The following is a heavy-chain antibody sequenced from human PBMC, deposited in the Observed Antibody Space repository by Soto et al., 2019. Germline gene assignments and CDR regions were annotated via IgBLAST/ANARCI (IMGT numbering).Heavy chain of an antibody. D-gene: IGHD3-16*01. Sequence: SETLSLTCTVSGGSISSGDYYWSWIRQPPGKGLEWIGYIYYSGSTYYNPSLKSRVTISVDTSKNQFSLKLSSATAADTAVYYCARVRSFASMDVWGQGTTVTVSS. CDR2: IYYSGST. V-gene: IGHV4-30-4*01. CDR1: GGSISSGDYY. CDR3: ARVRSFASMDV. J-gene: IGHJ6*02.